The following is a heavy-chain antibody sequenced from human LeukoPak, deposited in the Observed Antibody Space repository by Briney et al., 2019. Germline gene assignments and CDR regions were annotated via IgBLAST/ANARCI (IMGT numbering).Heavy chain of an antibody. CDR2: IIPIFGIA. D-gene: IGHD3-22*01. Sequence: SVKVSCKASGGTFSSYAIGWVRQAPGQGLEWMGRIIPIFGIANYAQKFQGRVTITADKSTSTAYMELSSLRSEDTAVYYCARDSPYYYDSSGQMTFDYWGQGTLVTVSS. J-gene: IGHJ4*02. V-gene: IGHV1-69*04. CDR3: ARDSPYYYDSSGQMTFDY. CDR1: GGTFSSYA.